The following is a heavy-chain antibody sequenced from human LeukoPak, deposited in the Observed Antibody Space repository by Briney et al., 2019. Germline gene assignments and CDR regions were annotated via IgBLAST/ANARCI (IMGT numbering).Heavy chain of an antibody. CDR2: IEYSGST. Sequence: PSQTLSLTCTVAGDSISRYYWSWIRQPPGKGLEWIGYIEYSGSTNYNPSLKSRVTISVDTSKNQFCLKLSSVTAADTAVYYCARVVRGIAARPELVDYWGQGTLVTVSS. CDR3: ARVVRGIAARPELVDY. J-gene: IGHJ4*02. CDR1: GDSISRYY. D-gene: IGHD6-6*01. V-gene: IGHV4-59*01.